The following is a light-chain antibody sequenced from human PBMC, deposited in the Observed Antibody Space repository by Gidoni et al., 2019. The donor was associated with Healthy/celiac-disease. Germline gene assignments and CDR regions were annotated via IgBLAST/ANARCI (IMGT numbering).Light chain of an antibody. V-gene: IGKV1-39*01. CDR3: QQSYGTLT. CDR2: AAS. J-gene: IGKJ4*01. CDR1: QSISSY. Sequence: DVQMTQSPSSLSASVGDRVTITCRARQSISSYLNWYQQKPGKAPKLLIYAASSLQSGVPPRFSGSGSGTDCTRTISSLQPEDFATYYWQQSYGTLTFXGXTKVEIK.